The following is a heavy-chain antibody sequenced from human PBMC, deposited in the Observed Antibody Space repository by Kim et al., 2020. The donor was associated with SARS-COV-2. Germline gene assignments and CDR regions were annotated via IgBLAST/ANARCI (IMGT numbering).Heavy chain of an antibody. V-gene: IGHV3-9*01. D-gene: IGHD6-13*01. J-gene: IGHJ5*02. CDR1: GFTFGDYA. Sequence: GGSLRLSCAASGFTFGDYAMHWVRQAPGKGLEWVSGISWNSGSIGYADSVKGRFTISRDNAKNSLYLQMNSLRAEDTALYYCAKDISVRAAAGTWGWFDPWGQGTLVTVSS. CDR3: AKDISVRAAAGTWGWFDP. CDR2: ISWNSGSI.